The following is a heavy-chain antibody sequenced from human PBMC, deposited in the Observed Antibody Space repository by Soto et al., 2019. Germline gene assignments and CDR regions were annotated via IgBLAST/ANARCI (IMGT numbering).Heavy chain of an antibody. J-gene: IGHJ1*01. CDR1: GFTFSSYA. CDR3: AKDRDIVVVVAATATKYFQH. Sequence: EVQLLESGGGLVQPGGSLRLSCAASGFTFSSYAMSWVRQAPGKGLEWVSAISGSGGSTYYADSVKGRFTISRDNSKNTLYLQMNSLRAEDTAVYYCAKDRDIVVVVAATATKYFQHWGQGTLVTVSS. V-gene: IGHV3-23*01. CDR2: ISGSGGST. D-gene: IGHD2-15*01.